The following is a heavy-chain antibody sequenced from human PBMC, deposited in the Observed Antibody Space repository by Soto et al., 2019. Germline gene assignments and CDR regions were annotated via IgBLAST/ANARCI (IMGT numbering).Heavy chain of an antibody. Sequence: QITLKESGPTLVKPTQTLTLTCSFSGFSLSTTGVGVAWIGQSPGKALEWLAIIYWDNDKRYSPSLRRRVTISNDTSNNQVVLTMTNIDAVDTGTYYCARSRWWWELHWGQGALVTVSS. CDR2: IYWDNDK. CDR3: ARSRWWWELH. CDR1: GFSLSTTGVG. J-gene: IGHJ4*02. D-gene: IGHD2-15*01. V-gene: IGHV2-5*02.